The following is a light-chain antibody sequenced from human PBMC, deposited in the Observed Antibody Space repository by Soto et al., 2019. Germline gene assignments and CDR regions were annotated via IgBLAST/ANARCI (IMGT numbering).Light chain of an antibody. V-gene: IGKV1-39*01. CDR3: QQTFSIPFT. CDR1: QNIDTY. J-gene: IGKJ3*01. Sequence: DIQMTQSPPSLSASVGDKVTITCRASQNIDTYLNWFQQKPGKAPRLIIFAASSVQNVVPSRFSGSGSGTDFTLTITSLRPEDFGTYYCQQTFSIPFTFGPGNRLDIK. CDR2: AAS.